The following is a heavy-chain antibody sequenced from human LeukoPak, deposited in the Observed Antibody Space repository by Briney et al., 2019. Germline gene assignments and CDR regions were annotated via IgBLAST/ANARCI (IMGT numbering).Heavy chain of an antibody. J-gene: IGHJ5*02. D-gene: IGHD3-10*01. CDR1: GYTFTGYY. CDR3: ARTREGYYYGSGSYSVNWFDP. Sequence: ASVKVSCNASGYTFTGYYMHWVRQAPGQGLEWMGRINPNSGGTNYAQKFQGRVTMTRDTSISTAYMELSRLRSDDTAVYYCARTREGYYYGSGSYSVNWFDPWGQGTLVTVPS. CDR2: INPNSGGT. V-gene: IGHV1-2*06.